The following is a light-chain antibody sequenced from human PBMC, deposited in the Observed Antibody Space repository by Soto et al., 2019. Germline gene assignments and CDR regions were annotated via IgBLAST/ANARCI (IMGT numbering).Light chain of an antibody. V-gene: IGKV3-11*01. CDR1: QSVSSRY. CDR2: GAS. CDR3: QQHSHWPPWT. J-gene: IGKJ1*01. Sequence: EIVLTQSPGTLSLSPGERATLSCRASQSVSSRYLAWYQQKPGQAPRLLIYGASNRATGIPARFSGSGSGTDFTLTISSLEPEDLAVYYCQQHSHWPPWTFGQGTKVDIK.